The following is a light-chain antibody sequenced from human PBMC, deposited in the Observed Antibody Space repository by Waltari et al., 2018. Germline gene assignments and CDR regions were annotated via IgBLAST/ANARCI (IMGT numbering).Light chain of an antibody. Sequence: QSVLTQPPSASGTPGQRVTISCSGSSSNIGSHYVYWYQHLPGTAPNLLIYTDNQRPSGVPDRFSGSKSGTSASLAISGLRSEDEGDYYCSSYTSSSTYVFGTGTKVTVL. V-gene: IGLV1-47*02. CDR2: TDN. CDR1: SSNIGSHY. CDR3: SSYTSSSTYV. J-gene: IGLJ1*01.